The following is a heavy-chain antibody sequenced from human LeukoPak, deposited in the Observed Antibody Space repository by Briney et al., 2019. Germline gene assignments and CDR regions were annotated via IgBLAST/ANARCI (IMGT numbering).Heavy chain of an antibody. D-gene: IGHD3-3*01. CDR1: GFTFSSYA. Sequence: GGSLRLSCAASGFTFSSYAMHWVRQAPGKGLEWVAVISYDGSNKYYADSVKGRFTISRDNSKNTLYLQMNSLRAEDTAVYYCARGQHYDFWSGYWDYNWFDPWGQGTLVTVSS. V-gene: IGHV3-30-3*01. CDR2: ISYDGSNK. CDR3: ARGQHYDFWSGYWDYNWFDP. J-gene: IGHJ5*02.